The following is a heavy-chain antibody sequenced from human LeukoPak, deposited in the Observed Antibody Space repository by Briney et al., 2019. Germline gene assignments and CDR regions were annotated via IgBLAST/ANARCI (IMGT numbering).Heavy chain of an antibody. Sequence: GGSLRLSCAASGFSFPTYWMNWVRQAPGKGLEWVANIKQDGSEKYYVDSVEGRFTISRDNAKNSLYLQMNSLRAEDTAVYYCARVDYYYYYMDVWGKGTTVTVSS. CDR1: GFSFPTYW. V-gene: IGHV3-7*01. CDR3: ARVDYYYYYMDV. CDR2: IKQDGSEK. J-gene: IGHJ6*03.